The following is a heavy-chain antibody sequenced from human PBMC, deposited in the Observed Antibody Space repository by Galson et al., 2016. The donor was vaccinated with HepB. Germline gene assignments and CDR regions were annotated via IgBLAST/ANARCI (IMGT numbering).Heavy chain of an antibody. CDR1: GGSVNSAEYY. V-gene: IGHV4-30-4*01. CDR3: AREPKKTVTLGAFDI. J-gene: IGHJ3*02. CDR2: IYYIGTT. D-gene: IGHD4-11*01. Sequence: QVQLQESGPGLVKPSETLSLTCSVSGGSVNSAEYYWTWIRQPPGKGLEWIGFIYYIGTTYYNPSLKSRVTMSVEPSKNQLSRNLSSVTAADTAVYYGAREPKKTVTLGAFDIWGQGTMVKVSS.